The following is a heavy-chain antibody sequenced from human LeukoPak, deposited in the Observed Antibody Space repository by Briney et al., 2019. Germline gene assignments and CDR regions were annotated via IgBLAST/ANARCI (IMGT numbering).Heavy chain of an antibody. D-gene: IGHD5-12*01. CDR3: VREKNDIVLTSYYFDY. J-gene: IGHJ4*02. CDR2: LNSSGDT. CDR1: GFRVSTNY. V-gene: IGHV3-53*01. Sequence: GGSLRLSCAASGFRVSTNYIGWVRQAPGKGPEWVSVLNSSGDTYYADSVKGRFTISGDNSKNTVYLQMNSLRAEDTAVYYCVREKNDIVLTSYYFDYWGQGTLVTVSS.